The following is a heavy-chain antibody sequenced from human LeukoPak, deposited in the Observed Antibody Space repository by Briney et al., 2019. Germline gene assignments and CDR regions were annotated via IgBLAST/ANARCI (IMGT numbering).Heavy chain of an antibody. D-gene: IGHD3-22*01. V-gene: IGHV3-21*01. Sequence: GGSLRLSCAASGFSFSTYGMSWVRQAPGKGLEWVSAITSSGGSTYYADSVKGRFTISRDNAKNSLYLQMNSLRAEDTAVYYCAREKQYYYDSSGYPNCYDYWGQGTLVTVSS. J-gene: IGHJ4*02. CDR1: GFSFSTYG. CDR3: AREKQYYYDSSGYPNCYDY. CDR2: ITSSGGST.